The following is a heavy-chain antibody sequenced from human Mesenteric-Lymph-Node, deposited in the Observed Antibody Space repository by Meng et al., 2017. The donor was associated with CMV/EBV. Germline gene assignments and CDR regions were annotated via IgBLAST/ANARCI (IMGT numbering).Heavy chain of an antibody. Sequence: SETLSLTCTVSGGSISSYYWSWIRRPPGKGLEWIGYIYYSGSTNYNPSLKSRVTISVDTSKNQFSLKLSSVTAADTAVYYCARLPHQDCSSTSCYGGEDYYYGMDVWGQGTTVTVSS. CDR1: GGSISSYY. V-gene: IGHV4-59*01. CDR3: ARLPHQDCSSTSCYGGEDYYYGMDV. CDR2: IYYSGST. D-gene: IGHD2-2*01. J-gene: IGHJ6*02.